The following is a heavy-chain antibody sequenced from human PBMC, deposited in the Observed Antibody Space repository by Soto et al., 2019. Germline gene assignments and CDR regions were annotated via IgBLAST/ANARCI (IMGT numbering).Heavy chain of an antibody. CDR1: GFTFSSYA. Sequence: GGSLRLSCSASGFTFSSYAMHWVRQAPGKGLEYVSAISSNGGSTYYADSVKGRFTISRDNSKNTLYLQMSSLRAEDTAVYYCVYGAAGSRRDYWGQGTLVTVSS. CDR3: VYGAAGSRRDY. V-gene: IGHV3-64D*08. CDR2: ISSNGGST. J-gene: IGHJ4*02. D-gene: IGHD6-13*01.